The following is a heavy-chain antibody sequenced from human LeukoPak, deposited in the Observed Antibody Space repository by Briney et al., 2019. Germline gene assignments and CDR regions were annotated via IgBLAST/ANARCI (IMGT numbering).Heavy chain of an antibody. D-gene: IGHD3-22*01. J-gene: IGHJ4*02. V-gene: IGHV4-39*01. Sequence: PSETLSLTCTVSGGSISSSSYYWGWIRQPPGEGLEWIGSIYYSGSTYYNPSLKNRVAISIDTSKIQFSLKLSSVTAADTAVYYCARSGYYDSSGYTILDYWGEGSLVTVSS. CDR1: GGSISSSSYY. CDR3: ARSGYYDSSGYTILDY. CDR2: IYYSGST.